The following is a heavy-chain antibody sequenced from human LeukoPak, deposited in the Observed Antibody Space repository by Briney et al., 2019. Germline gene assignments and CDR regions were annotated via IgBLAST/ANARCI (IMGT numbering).Heavy chain of an antibody. CDR1: GFTFSSYG. Sequence: PGGSLRPSCAASGFTFSSYGMHWVRQAPGKGLEWVAIISNDGSRKYYAHSVEGRFTISRDNSKNTLYLQMDSLRAEDTAVYYCARDRAWNYFDYWGQGTLVTVSS. D-gene: IGHD3-3*01. CDR2: ISNDGSRK. J-gene: IGHJ4*02. V-gene: IGHV3-30*03. CDR3: ARDRAWNYFDY.